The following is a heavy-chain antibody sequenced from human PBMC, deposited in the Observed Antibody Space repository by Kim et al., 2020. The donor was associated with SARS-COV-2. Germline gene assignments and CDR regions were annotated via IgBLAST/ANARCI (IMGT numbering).Heavy chain of an antibody. V-gene: IGHV5-10-1*01. CDR2: IDPSDSYT. CDR3: ARQGTYCSSTSCYSWFDP. D-gene: IGHD2-2*02. CDR1: GYSFTSYW. J-gene: IGHJ5*02. Sequence: GESLKISCKGSGYSFTSYWISWVRQMPGKGLEWMGRIDPSDSYTNYSPSFQGHVTISADKSISTAYLQWSSLKASDTAMYYCARQGTYCSSTSCYSWFDPWGQGTLSPSPQ.